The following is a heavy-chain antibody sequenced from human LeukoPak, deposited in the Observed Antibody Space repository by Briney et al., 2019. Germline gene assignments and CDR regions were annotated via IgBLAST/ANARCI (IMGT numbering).Heavy chain of an antibody. J-gene: IGHJ4*02. Sequence: ASVKVSCKASGYTFTGYYMHWVRQAPGQGLEWMGWINPNSGGTNYAQKFQGRVTMTRDTPISTAYMELSRLRSDDTAVYYCAREAYDYVWGSYRRLGYWGQGTLVTVSS. D-gene: IGHD3-16*02. CDR2: INPNSGGT. CDR1: GYTFTGYY. V-gene: IGHV1-2*02. CDR3: AREAYDYVWGSYRRLGY.